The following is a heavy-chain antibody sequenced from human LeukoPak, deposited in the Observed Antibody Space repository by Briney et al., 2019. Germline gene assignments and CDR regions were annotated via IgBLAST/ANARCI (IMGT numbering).Heavy chain of an antibody. J-gene: IGHJ4*02. V-gene: IGHV1-2*02. D-gene: IGHD2-8*01. CDR2: INPNRGGT. CDR3: ARIPRVHFDS. CDR1: GYTFIGYH. Sequence: GASVKVSCKSSGYTFIGYHIHWVRQAPGQGLEWMGWINPNRGGTNLAQKFQGRVIMTRDTSISTAYMEVTRLRSDDTAIYYCARIPRVHFDSWGQGTLVTVSS.